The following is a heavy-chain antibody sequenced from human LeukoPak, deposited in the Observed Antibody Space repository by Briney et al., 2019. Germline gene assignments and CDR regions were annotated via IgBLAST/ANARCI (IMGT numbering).Heavy chain of an antibody. CDR2: IYPGDSDA. D-gene: IGHD2-15*01. CDR1: GYTFRRNW. CDR3: AKQWDCTGGSCYPNYFDS. V-gene: IGHV5-51*01. J-gene: IGHJ4*02. Sequence: GESLKISCQGSGYTFRRNWIACVRHQPGKGLEWMGIIYPGDSDAKYTPSFRGQVTMSVDKSTSTAYLQWSSLKASDTAIYYCAKQWDCTGGSCYPNYFDSWGQGTLVTVSS.